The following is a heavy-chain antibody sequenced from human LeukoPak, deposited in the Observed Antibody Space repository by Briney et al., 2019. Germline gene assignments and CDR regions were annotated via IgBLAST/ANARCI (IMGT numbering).Heavy chain of an antibody. Sequence: PGGSLRLSCAASGSTFSSYGMHWVRQAPGKGLEWVAFIRYDGANKYYADSVKGRFTISRDNSKNTLYLQMNSLRPEDSAVYYCARDVLLPGNYWGQGTLVTVSS. D-gene: IGHD1-26*01. CDR2: IRYDGANK. CDR3: ARDVLLPGNY. V-gene: IGHV3-30*02. CDR1: GSTFSSYG. J-gene: IGHJ4*02.